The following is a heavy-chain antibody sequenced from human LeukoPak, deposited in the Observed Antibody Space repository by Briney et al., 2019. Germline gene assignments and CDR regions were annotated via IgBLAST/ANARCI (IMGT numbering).Heavy chain of an antibody. V-gene: IGHV1-2*06. CDR3: ARDTLTTVTTS. J-gene: IGHJ4*02. D-gene: IGHD4-17*01. CDR2: INPNSGGT. CDR1: GGTFNSYT. Sequence: ASVKVSCKASGGTFNSYTISWVRQAPGQGPEWMGRINPNSGGTNYAQKFQGRVTMTRDTSISTAYMELSRLRSDDTAVYYCARDTLTTVTTSWGQGTLVTVSS.